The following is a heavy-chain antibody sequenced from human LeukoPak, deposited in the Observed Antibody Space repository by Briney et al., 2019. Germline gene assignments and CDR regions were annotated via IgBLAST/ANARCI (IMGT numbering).Heavy chain of an antibody. CDR2: ISGDGNAT. J-gene: IGHJ4*02. CDR1: GFVFKNHP. Sequence: GGSLRLSCAGTGFVFKNHPMHWVRQAPGKGLQFVSVISGDGNATYYADSVKGRLIVSRDNFKSTLYLQMGSLRIEDMAVYYCARDGGSAIPDYWGPGTLVTVSS. V-gene: IGHV3-64*02. D-gene: IGHD2-2*02. CDR3: ARDGGSAIPDY.